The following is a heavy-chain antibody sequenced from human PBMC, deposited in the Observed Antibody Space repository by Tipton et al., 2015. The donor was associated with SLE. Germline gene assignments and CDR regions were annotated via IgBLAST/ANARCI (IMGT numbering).Heavy chain of an antibody. CDR2: INSDGSGT. CDR3: ARDPPLGHWVYAFDI. J-gene: IGHJ3*02. CDR1: GFTFSNYW. D-gene: IGHD7-27*01. Sequence: SLRLSCAVSGFTFSNYWMHWVRQAPGKGLVWVSRINSDGSGTSYAGSVKGRFTISRDNAKNTLYLQMNSLRAEDTAVYYCARDPPLGHWVYAFDIWGHGTMVTVSS. V-gene: IGHV3-74*01.